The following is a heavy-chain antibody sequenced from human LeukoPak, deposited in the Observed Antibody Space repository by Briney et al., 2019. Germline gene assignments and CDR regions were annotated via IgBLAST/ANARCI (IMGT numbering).Heavy chain of an antibody. CDR2: IYYSGST. D-gene: IGHD3-10*01. CDR1: GGSISSSSYY. Sequence: SETLSLTCTVSGGSISSSSYYWSWIRQPPGKGLEWIGYIYYSGSTYYNPSLKSRVTISVDTSKNQFSLKLSSVTAADTAVYYCARGLGRLLWFGESELYFDYWGQGTLVTVSS. V-gene: IGHV4-30-4*01. J-gene: IGHJ4*02. CDR3: ARGLGRLLWFGESELYFDY.